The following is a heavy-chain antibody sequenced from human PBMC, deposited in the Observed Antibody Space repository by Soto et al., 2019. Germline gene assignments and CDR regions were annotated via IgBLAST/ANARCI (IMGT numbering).Heavy chain of an antibody. Sequence: SETLSLTCTVSGGSISSGGYYWSWIRQHPGKGLEWIGYIYYSGSTYYNPSLKSRVTISVDTSKNQFSLKLSSVTAADTAVYYCARDQGSSGYLDDWGKGTLVTVSS. V-gene: IGHV4-31*03. CDR1: GGSISSGGYY. D-gene: IGHD3-22*01. J-gene: IGHJ4*02. CDR3: ARDQGSSGYLDD. CDR2: IYYSGST.